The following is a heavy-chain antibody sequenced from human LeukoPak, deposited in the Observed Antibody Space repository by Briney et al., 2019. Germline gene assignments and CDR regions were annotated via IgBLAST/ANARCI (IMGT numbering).Heavy chain of an antibody. D-gene: IGHD5-12*01. Sequence: ASVKVSCKASGYTFTGYYMHWVRQAPGQGLEWMGWINPNSGDTNYAPKFQGRVTMTRDTSITTGYLEVSRLRSDDTAIYYCAREPNTVATAEPDYYFDHWGQGTLVTVSS. V-gene: IGHV1-2*02. CDR3: AREPNTVATAEPDYYFDH. J-gene: IGHJ4*02. CDR1: GYTFTGYY. CDR2: INPNSGDT.